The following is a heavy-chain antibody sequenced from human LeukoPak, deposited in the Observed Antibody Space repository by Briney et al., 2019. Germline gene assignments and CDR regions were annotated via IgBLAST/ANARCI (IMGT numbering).Heavy chain of an antibody. Sequence: GGSLRLSCAASGFTFTTYSMHWVRQAPGKGLEYVSSISTNGDGTYYASSVKGRFTISRDNSKNTLYLQMNSLRAEDTAVYYCAKDLLVRGVPSWGQGTLVTVSS. V-gene: IGHV3-64*01. CDR2: ISTNGDGT. CDR3: AKDLLVRGVPS. CDR1: GFTFTTYS. D-gene: IGHD3-10*01. J-gene: IGHJ5*02.